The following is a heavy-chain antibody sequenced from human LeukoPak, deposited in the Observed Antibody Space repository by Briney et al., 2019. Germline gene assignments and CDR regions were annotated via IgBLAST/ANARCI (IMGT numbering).Heavy chain of an antibody. J-gene: IGHJ4*02. Sequence: GGSLRLSCAASGFTFSSYAMYWVRQAPGKGLEWVSVIRGSGRTTYYADSVKGRFTISRDNSKNTLYLQMNSLRAEDTAVYYCARDARDGYGGNPFDYWGQGTLVTVSS. CDR2: IRGSGRTT. CDR1: GFTFSSYA. V-gene: IGHV3-23*01. D-gene: IGHD4-23*01. CDR3: ARDARDGYGGNPFDY.